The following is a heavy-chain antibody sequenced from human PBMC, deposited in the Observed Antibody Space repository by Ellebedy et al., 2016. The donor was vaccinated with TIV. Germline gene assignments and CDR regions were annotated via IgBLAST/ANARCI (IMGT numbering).Heavy chain of an antibody. CDR2: INSDVSSA. V-gene: IGHV3-74*01. J-gene: IGHJ6*02. CDR1: GFTVNTYW. CDR3: ARSVPWRDSTGPYYSLDV. D-gene: IGHD3-22*01. Sequence: GGSLRLSCAASGFTVNTYWMHWVRQAPGKGLVWVSSINSDVSSATYADSVKGRFTISRDDAKNTLYLHMNSLGGEDTAIYYCARSVPWRDSTGPYYSLDVWGQGTTVTVSS.